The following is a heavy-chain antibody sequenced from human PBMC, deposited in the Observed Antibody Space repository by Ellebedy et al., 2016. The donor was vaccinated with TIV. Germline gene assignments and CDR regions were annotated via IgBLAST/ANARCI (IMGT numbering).Heavy chain of an antibody. J-gene: IGHJ6*02. CDR1: GYTLTSYY. CDR3: ARAMVLGLIGYYYGMDV. D-gene: IGHD1-14*01. CDR2: TNPSGVST. V-gene: IGHV1-46*01. Sequence: ASVKVSCXASGYTLTSYYMHWARQAPGQGLEWMGITNPSGVSTSYAQKFQGRVTMTRDTSTSTVYMELSSLRSEDTAVYYCARAMVLGLIGYYYGMDVWGQGTTVTVSS.